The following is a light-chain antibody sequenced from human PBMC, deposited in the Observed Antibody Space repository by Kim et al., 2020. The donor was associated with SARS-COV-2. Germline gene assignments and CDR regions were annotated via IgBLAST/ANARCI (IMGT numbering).Light chain of an antibody. CDR2: DVS. CDR1: SSDVGGYNY. V-gene: IGLV2-11*01. CDR3: CSYAGSVV. J-gene: IGLJ2*01. Sequence: SPGQSVTISCTGTSSDVGGYNYVSWYQQHPGKAPKLMIYDVSKRPSGVPDRFSGSKSGNTASLTISGLQADDEADYYCCSYAGSVVFGGGTQLTVL.